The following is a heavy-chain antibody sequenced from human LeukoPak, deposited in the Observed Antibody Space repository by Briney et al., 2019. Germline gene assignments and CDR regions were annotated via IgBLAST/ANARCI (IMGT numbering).Heavy chain of an antibody. V-gene: IGHV3-23*01. D-gene: IGHD5-18*01. CDR2: ISGSGGST. CDR1: GFTFSSYA. Sequence: PGGSLRLSCAASGFTFSSYAMSWVRQAPGKGLEWVSAISGSGGSTYYADSVKGRFTISRDNSKNTLYLQMNSLRAEDTAVYYCAKEKGYSYGYAFENGMDVWGQGTTVTVSS. CDR3: AKEKGYSYGYAFENGMDV. J-gene: IGHJ6*02.